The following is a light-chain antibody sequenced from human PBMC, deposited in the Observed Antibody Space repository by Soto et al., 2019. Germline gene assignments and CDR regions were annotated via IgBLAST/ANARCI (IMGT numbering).Light chain of an antibody. V-gene: IGKV1-39*01. CDR3: QQSYSTPWT. Sequence: DIEMTQSPSSLSASVGDRVAITCRASQNIGNYLNWYEQKPGKAPKLLISDASKLESGAPSRFSGTVSGTDFTLTIHSLQPGDFGTYFCQQSYSTPWTFGQGTKVDI. J-gene: IGKJ1*01. CDR2: DAS. CDR1: QNIGNY.